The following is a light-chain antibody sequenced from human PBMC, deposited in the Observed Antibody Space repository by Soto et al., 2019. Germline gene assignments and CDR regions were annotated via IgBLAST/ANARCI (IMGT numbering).Light chain of an antibody. CDR3: SSYAGSNNLVV. CDR2: EVS. V-gene: IGLV2-8*01. CDR1: SSDVGGYNY. Sequence: QSVLTQPPSASGSPGQSVTISCTGTSSDVGGYNYVSWYQQHPGKAPKLMIYEVSKRPSGVPDRFSGSKSGNTASLTVSGLQAEDEADYYCSSYAGSNNLVVFGGATKLTVL. J-gene: IGLJ2*01.